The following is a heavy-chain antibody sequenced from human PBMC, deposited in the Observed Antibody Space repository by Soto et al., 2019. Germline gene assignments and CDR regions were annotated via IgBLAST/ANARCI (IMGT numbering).Heavy chain of an antibody. CDR2: IISGNGNT. Sequence: QAQLVQSGAEVKKPGVSMRVSCKASRSTFTSDAIHWVRQAPGQRLEWMGWIISGNGNTKYSQKFQGRVTITRDTSASTVYMDLGRLRSEDTAVFYCVSGRLQLPVFDNWGQGTLVTVSS. D-gene: IGHD1-1*01. V-gene: IGHV1-3*01. J-gene: IGHJ4*02. CDR1: RSTFTSDA. CDR3: VSGRLQLPVFDN.